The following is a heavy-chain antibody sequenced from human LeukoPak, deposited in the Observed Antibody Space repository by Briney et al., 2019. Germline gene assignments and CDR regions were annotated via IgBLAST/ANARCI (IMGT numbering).Heavy chain of an antibody. D-gene: IGHD3-9*01. J-gene: IGHJ3*02. CDR1: GFTFSSYG. CDR3: AKGTYYDILTGDAFDI. CDR2: ISYDGSNK. Sequence: GGSLRLSCAASGFTFSSYGMHWVRQAPGKGLEWVAVISYDGSNKYYADSVKGRFTISRDNSKNTLYLQMNSLRAEDTALYYCAKGTYYDILTGDAFDIWGQGTMVTVSS. V-gene: IGHV3-30*18.